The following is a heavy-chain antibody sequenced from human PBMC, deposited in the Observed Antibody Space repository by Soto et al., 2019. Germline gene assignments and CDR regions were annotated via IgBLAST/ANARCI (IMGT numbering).Heavy chain of an antibody. J-gene: IGHJ4*02. V-gene: IGHV3-23*01. CDR2: ISGSGGSV. Sequence: GGSLRLSCAASGFTFSSYAMSWVRQAPGKGLEWVSAISGSGGSVYYADSVKGRFTISRDNSKNTLYLQMNSLRAEDTAVYYCAKSEIVAPRGYFDYWGQGTLVTVSS. CDR1: GFTFSSYA. D-gene: IGHD5-12*01. CDR3: AKSEIVAPRGYFDY.